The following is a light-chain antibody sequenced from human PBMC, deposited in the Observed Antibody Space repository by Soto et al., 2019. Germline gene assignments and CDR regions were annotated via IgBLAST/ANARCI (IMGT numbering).Light chain of an antibody. CDR3: QSYDSSLSGYV. J-gene: IGLJ1*01. CDR2: ANN. V-gene: IGLV1-40*01. Sequence: QSVLTQPRSVSGAPGQSVTSSCTGSSSNIGSGYDVHWYQQLPGTAPKLLIFANNNRPSGVPDRFSGSRSGTSGSLAITGLQAADEADYYCQSYDSSLSGYVFGTGTKLTVL. CDR1: SSNIGSGYD.